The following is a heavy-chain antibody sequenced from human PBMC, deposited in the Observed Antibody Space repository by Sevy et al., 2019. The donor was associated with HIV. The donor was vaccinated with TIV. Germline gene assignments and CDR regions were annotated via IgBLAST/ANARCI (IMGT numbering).Heavy chain of an antibody. CDR1: GSTLTQLS. CDR3: ASTRDYYESNGYYFDF. D-gene: IGHD3-22*01. J-gene: IGHJ4*02. Sequence: ASVKVSCKVSGSTLTQLSMHWVRQAPGIRLEWMVTLDPEDGKTLYAQKFQGRVTMTEDTSTHTAYMELSSLTSEDTAIYYCASTRDYYESNGYYFDFWGQGTLVTVSS. CDR2: LDPEDGKT. V-gene: IGHV1-24*01.